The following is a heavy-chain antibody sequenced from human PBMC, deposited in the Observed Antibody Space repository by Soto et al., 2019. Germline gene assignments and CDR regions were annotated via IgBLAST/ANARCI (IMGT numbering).Heavy chain of an antibody. D-gene: IGHD5-18*01. CDR1: GFTFDDYA. J-gene: IGHJ4*02. V-gene: IGHV3-9*01. Sequence: EVQLVESGGGLVQPGRSLRLSCAASGFTFDDYAMHWVRQVLGKGLEWVSGISWNTGSLGYADSVKGRFTISRDNAKTSLYLQMNSLRAEDTALYYCAKDRAYNYGYGGLDYWGQGTLVTVSS. CDR3: AKDRAYNYGYGGLDY. CDR2: ISWNTGSL.